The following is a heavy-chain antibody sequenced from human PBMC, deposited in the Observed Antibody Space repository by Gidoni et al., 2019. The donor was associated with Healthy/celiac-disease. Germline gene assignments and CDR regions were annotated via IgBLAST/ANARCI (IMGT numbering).Heavy chain of an antibody. J-gene: IGHJ4*02. Sequence: QLQLQESVPGLVKPSETLSLTCTVSGGSLSSSSSYWGWIRQPPGKGLEWIGSIYYSGSTYYNPSLKSRVTISVDTSKNQFSLKLSSVTAADTAVYYCARRQGFGELFDYWGQGTLVTVSS. CDR1: GGSLSSSSSY. CDR3: ARRQGFGELFDY. CDR2: IYYSGST. V-gene: IGHV4-39*01. D-gene: IGHD3-10*01.